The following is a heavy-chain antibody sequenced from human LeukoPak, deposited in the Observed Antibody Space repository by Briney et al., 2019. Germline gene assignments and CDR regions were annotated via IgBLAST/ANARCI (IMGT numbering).Heavy chain of an antibody. CDR3: ARTTEGYCRGRSCYSYYYYMDV. V-gene: IGHV4-4*07. Sequence: SETLSLTCTVSGGSISIYYWSWIRQPAGKGLEWIGRIYTSGSTSYNPSLKSRVTMSVDTSKNQFSLTLSSVTAADTAVYYCARTTEGYCRGRSCYSYYYYMDVWGKGTTVTVSS. CDR1: GGSISIYY. CDR2: IYTSGST. J-gene: IGHJ6*03. D-gene: IGHD2-15*01.